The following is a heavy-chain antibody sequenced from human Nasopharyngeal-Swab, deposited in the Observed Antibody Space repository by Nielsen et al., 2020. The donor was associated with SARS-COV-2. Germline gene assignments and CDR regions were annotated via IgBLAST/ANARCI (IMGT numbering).Heavy chain of an antibody. V-gene: IGHV4-61*01. CDR3: ARVSWDGYYYYYGLDV. J-gene: IGHJ6*02. Sequence: ESLKISCPVSGGSVSSGSYYWSWIRQPPGQGLEWIGYIYYSGSTNYNPSVKSRVTISVDTSKNQFSLKLSSVTAADTAVYYCARVSWDGYYYYYGLDVWGQGTTVTVSS. CDR2: IYYSGST. D-gene: IGHD5-24*01. CDR1: GGSVSSGSYY.